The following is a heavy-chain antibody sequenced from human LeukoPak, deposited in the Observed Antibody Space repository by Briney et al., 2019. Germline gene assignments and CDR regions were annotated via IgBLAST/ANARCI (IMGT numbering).Heavy chain of an antibody. V-gene: IGHV3-23*01. CDR1: EFTFSSYA. CDR2: ISGSCGST. J-gene: IGHJ6*03. D-gene: IGHD6-6*01. CDR3: ARAPSIGSSSRAFYYYYYMDV. Sequence: GGSLRLSCAASEFTFSSYAMSWVRQAPGKGLEWVGGISGSCGSTYYADSVKGRFTISRDNSKNTLYMQLNSLRAEDTAVYYCARAPSIGSSSRAFYYYYYMDVWGKGTTLRVS.